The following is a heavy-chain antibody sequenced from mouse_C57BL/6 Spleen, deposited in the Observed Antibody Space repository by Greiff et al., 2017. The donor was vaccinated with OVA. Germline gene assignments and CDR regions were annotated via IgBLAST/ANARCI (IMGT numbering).Heavy chain of an antibody. J-gene: IGHJ3*01. Sequence: QVQLQQPGAELVKPGASVKMSCKASGYTFTSYWITWVKQRPGQGLEWIGDIYPGSGSTNYNEKFKSKATLTVDTSSSTAYMQLSSLTSEDSAVYYCARSGYYDFSWFAYWGQGTLVTVSA. CDR3: ARSGYYDFSWFAY. D-gene: IGHD2-3*01. V-gene: IGHV1-55*01. CDR2: IYPGSGST. CDR1: GYTFTSYW.